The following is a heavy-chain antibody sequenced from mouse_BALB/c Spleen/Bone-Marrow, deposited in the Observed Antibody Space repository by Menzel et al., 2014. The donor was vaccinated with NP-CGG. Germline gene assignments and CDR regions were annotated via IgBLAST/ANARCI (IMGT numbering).Heavy chain of an antibody. CDR3: ARRYYGSSFSYFDY. J-gene: IGHJ2*01. CDR2: ISSGSSTI. Sequence: EVKLMESGGGLVQPGGSRKLSCAASGFTFSSFGMHWVRQAPEKGLEWVAYISSGSSTIYYADTVKGRFTISRDNPKNTLFLQMTSLRSEDTAMYYCARRYYGSSFSYFDYWGQGTTPTVSS. CDR1: GFTFSSFG. V-gene: IGHV5-17*02. D-gene: IGHD1-1*01.